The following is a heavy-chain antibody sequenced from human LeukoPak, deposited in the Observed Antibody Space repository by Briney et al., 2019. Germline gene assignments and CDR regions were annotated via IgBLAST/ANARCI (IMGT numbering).Heavy chain of an antibody. CDR3: ARGTWYYGSGSYSRMNDY. Sequence: PSETLSLTCAVYGGSFSGYYWSWIHQPPGKGLEWIGEINHSGSTNYNPSLKSRVTISVDTSKNQFSLKLSSVTAADTAVYYCARGTWYYGSGSYSRMNDYWGQGTLVTVSS. D-gene: IGHD3-10*01. CDR2: INHSGST. CDR1: GGSFSGYY. V-gene: IGHV4-34*01. J-gene: IGHJ4*02.